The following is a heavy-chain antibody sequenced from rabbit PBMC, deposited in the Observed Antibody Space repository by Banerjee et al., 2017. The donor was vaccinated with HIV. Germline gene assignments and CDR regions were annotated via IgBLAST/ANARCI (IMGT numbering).Heavy chain of an antibody. Sequence: QEQLVESGGGLVQPEGSLTLTCTASGFSFSSSYFMCWVRQAPGKGLEWIACIDAGSGGKTYYATWAKGRFTISKTSSTTVTLQMTSLTAADTATYFCGRRDLSSTYYKGASNLWGPGTLVTVS. V-gene: IGHV1S45*01. D-gene: IGHD8-1*01. CDR2: IDAGSGGKT. CDR1: GFSFSSSYF. J-gene: IGHJ4*01. CDR3: GRRDLSSTYYKGASNL.